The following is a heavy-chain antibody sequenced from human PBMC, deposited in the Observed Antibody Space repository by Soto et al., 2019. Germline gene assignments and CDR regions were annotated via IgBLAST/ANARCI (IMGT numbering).Heavy chain of an antibody. CDR2: ISGSDGST. CDR3: VKVWENSMRWAAGAFDV. CDR1: GFTFSSYA. V-gene: IGHV3-23*01. J-gene: IGHJ3*01. Sequence: GGSLRLSCAASGFTFSSYAMSWVRQAPGKGLEWVSAISGSDGSTYYADSVKGRFTISRDNSKNSLYLQMHSLRAEDTAVYYCVKVWENSMRWAAGAFDVWGQGTMVTVSS. D-gene: IGHD3-3*02.